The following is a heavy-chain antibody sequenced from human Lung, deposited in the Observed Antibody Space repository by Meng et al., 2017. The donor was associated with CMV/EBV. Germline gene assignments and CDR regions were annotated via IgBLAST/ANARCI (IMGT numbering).Heavy chain of an antibody. V-gene: IGHV3-11*01. CDR1: GFTFSDYY. D-gene: IGHD3-10*02. CDR2: ISNSGTTI. Sequence: GGPLRLYCAASGFTFSDYYMSQIRQAPGKGLESFSYISNSGTTIYSTDRVKGRFTISRDNAENSLSLPLNSLRVEDTAVYYCARARDRSVPGRFDPWGQGXLVTVSS. J-gene: IGHJ5*02. CDR3: ARARDRSVPGRFDP.